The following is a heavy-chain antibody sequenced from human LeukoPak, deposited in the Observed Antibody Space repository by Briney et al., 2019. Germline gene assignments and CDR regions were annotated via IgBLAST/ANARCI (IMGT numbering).Heavy chain of an antibody. D-gene: IGHD3-9*01. Sequence: GGSLRLSCAASGFTFSSYWMSWVRQAPGKGLEWVANIKQDGSEKYYVDSVKGRFTISRDNAKNSLYLQMNSLRAEDTAVYYCARVGPSPRYFDWLPPYYFDYWGQGTLVTVSS. CDR3: ARVGPSPRYFDWLPPYYFDY. V-gene: IGHV3-7*01. J-gene: IGHJ4*02. CDR1: GFTFSSYW. CDR2: IKQDGSEK.